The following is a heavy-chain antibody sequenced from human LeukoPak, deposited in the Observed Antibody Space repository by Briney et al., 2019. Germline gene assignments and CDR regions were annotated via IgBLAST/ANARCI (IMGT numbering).Heavy chain of an antibody. J-gene: IGHJ4*02. CDR2: IRSKANSYAT. D-gene: IGHD4-17*01. V-gene: IGHV3-73*01. CDR3: TRLDGDYYFDY. CDR1: GFTFSGSA. Sequence: PGGSLRLSCAASGFTFSGSAMHWVRQASGKGLEWVGRIRSKANSYATAYAASVKGRITISRDDSKNTGYLQMNSLKTEDTAVYYCTRLDGDYYFDYWGQGTLVTVSS.